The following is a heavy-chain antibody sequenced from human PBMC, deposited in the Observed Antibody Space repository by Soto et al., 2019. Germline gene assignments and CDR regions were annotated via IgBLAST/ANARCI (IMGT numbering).Heavy chain of an antibody. CDR2: ISAYNGNT. V-gene: IGHV1-18*01. D-gene: IGHD3-9*01. J-gene: IGHJ5*02. CDR3: ARVSYDILTGHNWFDP. CDR1: GYTFTSYG. Sequence: ASVKVSCKASGYTFTSYGISWVRQAPGQGLEWMGWISAYNGNTNYAQKLQGRVTMTTDTSTSTAYMELRSLRSDDTAVYYCARVSYDILTGHNWFDPWGHGTLVTVSS.